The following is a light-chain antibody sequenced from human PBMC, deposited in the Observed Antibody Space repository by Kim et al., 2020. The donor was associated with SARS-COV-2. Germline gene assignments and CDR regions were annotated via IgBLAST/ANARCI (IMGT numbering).Light chain of an antibody. Sequence: DIQMTQSPSTLSASVGDRVTITCRASQSISSWLAWYQQKPGKAPKLLIYKASSLESWVPSRFSGSGSGTEFTLTISSLQPDYFATYYCQQYSNSPWTFGQGTKVDIK. CDR3: QQYSNSPWT. CDR1: QSISSW. J-gene: IGKJ1*01. CDR2: KAS. V-gene: IGKV1-5*03.